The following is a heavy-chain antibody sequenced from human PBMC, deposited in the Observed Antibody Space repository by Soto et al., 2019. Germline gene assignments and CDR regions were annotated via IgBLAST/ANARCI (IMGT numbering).Heavy chain of an antibody. CDR3: AREPNHFDY. V-gene: IGHV1-18*01. J-gene: IGHJ4*02. D-gene: IGHD7-27*01. Sequence: QVQLVQSGAEVKKPGASVKVSCKASGYTFTSYGISWVRQAHGQGLEWMGWISAYNGNRKYAQKLQGRVTTTTDTSTSTAYMEMRSLRSDATAVYSCAREPNHFDYWGQGTLVTVSS. CDR1: GYTFTSYG. CDR2: ISAYNGNR.